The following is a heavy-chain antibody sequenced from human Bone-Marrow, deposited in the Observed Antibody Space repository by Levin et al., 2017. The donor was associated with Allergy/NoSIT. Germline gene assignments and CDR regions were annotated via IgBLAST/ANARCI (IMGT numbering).Heavy chain of an antibody. CDR3: ARFYGSGSYSDH. Sequence: GESLKISCAASGFTVSSNYMSWVRQAPGKGLEWVSVIYSGGSTYYADSVKGRFTISRDNSKNTLYLQMNSLRAEDTAVYYCARFYGSGSYSDHWGQGTLVTVSS. D-gene: IGHD3-10*01. CDR2: IYSGGST. J-gene: IGHJ4*02. V-gene: IGHV3-66*01. CDR1: GFTVSSNY.